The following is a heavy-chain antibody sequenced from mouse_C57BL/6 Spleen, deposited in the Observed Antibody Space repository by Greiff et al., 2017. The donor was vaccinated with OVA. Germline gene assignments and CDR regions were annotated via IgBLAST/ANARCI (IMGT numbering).Heavy chain of an antibody. J-gene: IGHJ2*01. Sequence: EVQLQQSGTVLARPGASVKMSCKTSGYTFTSYWMHWVKQRPGQGLEWIGAIYPGNSDTSYNQKFKGKAKLTAVTSASTAYMELSSLTTEESGVYFCTRDTSARFDYWGPGTTLTVSS. CDR3: TRDTSARFDY. CDR2: IYPGNSDT. V-gene: IGHV1-5*01. CDR1: GYTFTSYW.